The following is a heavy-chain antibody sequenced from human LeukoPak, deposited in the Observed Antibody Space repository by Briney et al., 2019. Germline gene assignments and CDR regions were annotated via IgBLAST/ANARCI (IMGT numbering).Heavy chain of an antibody. J-gene: IGHJ4*02. V-gene: IGHV3-33*01. D-gene: IGHD5-18*01. CDR1: GFTFSSYG. CDR3: ARRQIQLWLLGYYFDY. CDR2: IWYDGSNK. Sequence: PGGSLRLSCAASGFTFSSYGMHWVRQAPGKGLEWVAVIWYDGSNKYYADSVKGRFTISRDNSKNTLYLQMNSLRAEDTAVYYCARRQIQLWLLGYYFDYWGQGTLVTVSS.